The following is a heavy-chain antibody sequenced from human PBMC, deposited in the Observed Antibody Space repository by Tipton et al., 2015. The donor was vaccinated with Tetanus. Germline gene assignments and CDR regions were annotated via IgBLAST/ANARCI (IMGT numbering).Heavy chain of an antibody. CDR3: ARDRGVRGGYYYYHGMDV. Sequence: TLSLTCTVSGGSISSDRAYWSWIRPHPGEGLAWIGYISNSGSTYYNPSLKSRVTISVDTSQKQISLKVNSVTAADTAVYYCARDRGVRGGYYYYHGMDVWGQGTSVTVSS. J-gene: IGHJ6*02. D-gene: IGHD3-10*01. V-gene: IGHV4-31*03. CDR1: GGSISSDRAY. CDR2: ISNSGST.